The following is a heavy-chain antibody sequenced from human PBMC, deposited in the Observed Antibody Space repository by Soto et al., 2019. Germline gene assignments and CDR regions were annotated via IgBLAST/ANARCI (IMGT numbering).Heavy chain of an antibody. V-gene: IGHV4-59*01. CDR2: IYYSGST. CDR1: GGSISSYY. Sequence: SETLSLTCTVSGGSISSYYWSWIRQPPGKGLEWIGYIYYSGSTNYNPSLKSRVTISVDTSKNQFSLKLSSVTAADTAVYYCARVLTIFGVDYYGMDVWGQGTKVTV. J-gene: IGHJ6*02. CDR3: ARVLTIFGVDYYGMDV. D-gene: IGHD3-3*01.